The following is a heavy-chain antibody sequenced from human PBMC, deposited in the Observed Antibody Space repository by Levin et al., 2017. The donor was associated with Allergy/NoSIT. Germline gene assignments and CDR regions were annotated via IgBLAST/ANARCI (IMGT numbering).Heavy chain of an antibody. CDR1: GFTFSTYA. D-gene: IGHD6-13*01. Sequence: PGGSLRLSCAASGFTFSTYAMTWVRQAPGKGLEWVSAISGSGRTTYYADSVKGRFTISRDNSKNTLHLQMNSLRAEDTAVYYCAKPSSSLLYYGMDVWGQGTTVTVSS. V-gene: IGHV3-23*01. CDR3: AKPSSSLLYYGMDV. J-gene: IGHJ6*02. CDR2: ISGSGRTT.